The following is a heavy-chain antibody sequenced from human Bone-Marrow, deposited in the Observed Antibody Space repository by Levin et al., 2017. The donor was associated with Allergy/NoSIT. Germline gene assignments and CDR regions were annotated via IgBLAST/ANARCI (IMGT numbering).Heavy chain of an antibody. Sequence: GESLKISCSASGFIFDDYGMSWVRQVPGKGLEWVAGINWNGDGAVYADSVKDRFTISRDNAKNSLYLRVSRVRVEDTALYHCARVFSREFAYRYYFGMDLWGQGTTVTVS. D-gene: IGHD3-16*01. CDR3: ARVFSREFAYRYYFGMDL. CDR1: GFIFDDYG. J-gene: IGHJ6*02. CDR2: INWNGDGA. V-gene: IGHV3-20*01.